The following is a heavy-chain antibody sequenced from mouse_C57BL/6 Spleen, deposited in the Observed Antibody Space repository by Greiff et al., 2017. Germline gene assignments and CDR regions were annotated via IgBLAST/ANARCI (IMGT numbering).Heavy chain of an antibody. CDR3: ERRYYYGSSGGFAN. V-gene: IGHV1-55*01. D-gene: IGHD1-1*01. J-gene: IGHJ3*01. CDR2: IYPGSGST. CDR1: GYTFTSSW. Sequence: QVQLQQPGAELVKPGASVKMSCKASGYTFTSSWITWVKQRPGQGLEWIGDIYPGSGSTNYNEKFKSKATLTVDTSSSTAYMQLSSLTSEDSAVYYCERRYYYGSSGGFANWGQGTLITVSA.